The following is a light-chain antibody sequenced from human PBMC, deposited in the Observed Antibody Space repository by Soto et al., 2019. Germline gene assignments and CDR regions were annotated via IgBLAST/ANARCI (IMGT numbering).Light chain of an antibody. V-gene: IGKV3-15*01. CDR3: QQYNNWPLYT. J-gene: IGKJ2*01. Sequence: EIVMTQSPATLSVSPGERATLSCRASQSVSRNLAWYQQKPGRAPRLLIYDASTRATDIPARFSGSGSGTAFTLTISSLQSEDFAVYYCQQYNNWPLYTFGQGTKLEIK. CDR1: QSVSRN. CDR2: DAS.